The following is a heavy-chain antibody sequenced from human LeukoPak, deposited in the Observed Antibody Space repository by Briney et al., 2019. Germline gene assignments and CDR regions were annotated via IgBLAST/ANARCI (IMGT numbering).Heavy chain of an antibody. CDR2: INAGNGNT. CDR3: ASYSAYCGGDCYPSHDAFDI. CDR1: GYTFTSYA. D-gene: IGHD2-21*02. J-gene: IGHJ3*02. Sequence: ASVKVSCKASGYTFTSYAMHWVRQAPGQRLEWMGWINAGNGNTKYSQKFQGRVTIARDTSASTAYMELSSLRSEDSAVYYCASYSAYCGGDCYPSHDAFDIWGQATMVTVSS. V-gene: IGHV1-3*01.